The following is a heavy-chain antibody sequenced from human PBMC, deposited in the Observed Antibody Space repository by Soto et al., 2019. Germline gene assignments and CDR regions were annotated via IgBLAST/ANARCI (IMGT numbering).Heavy chain of an antibody. V-gene: IGHV4-34*01. Sequence: PSETLSLTCAVYGGSFSGYYWTWIRQPPGTGLEWIGEINHSGSTNYNPSLKSRVTISVDTSKNQFSLKLTSVTAADTAVYYCARDKITGLIDFWGQGILVTVAS. J-gene: IGHJ4*02. CDR1: GGSFSGYY. CDR3: ARDKITGLIDF. CDR2: INHSGST. D-gene: IGHD2-8*02.